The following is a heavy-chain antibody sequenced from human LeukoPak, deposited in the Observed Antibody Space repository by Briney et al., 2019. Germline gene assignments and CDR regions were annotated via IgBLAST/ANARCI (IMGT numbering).Heavy chain of an antibody. Sequence: GSVKVSCKASGYTFTGYYMHWVRQAPGQGLEWMGWINPNSGGTNYAQKFQGRVTMTRDTSISTAYMELSRLRCDDTAVYYCARDLVTARPVWFDPWGQGTLVTVSS. CDR2: INPNSGGT. CDR1: GYTFTGYY. V-gene: IGHV1-2*02. D-gene: IGHD6-6*01. J-gene: IGHJ5*02. CDR3: ARDLVTARPVWFDP.